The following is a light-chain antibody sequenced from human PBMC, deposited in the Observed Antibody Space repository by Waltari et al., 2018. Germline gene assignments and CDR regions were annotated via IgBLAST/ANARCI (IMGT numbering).Light chain of an antibody. CDR1: QRLNKNY. CDR2: GAS. Sequence: VLTQSPGTLSLSPGERATLSCRARQRLNKNYLAWYQQKPGQAPRPLLYGASSRAAGSPDRFSGSRSGTDFTLTISRLEPADFAVYYCQQHGSSIMYPFGQGTKLEIK. V-gene: IGKV3-20*01. J-gene: IGKJ2*01. CDR3: QQHGSSIMYP.